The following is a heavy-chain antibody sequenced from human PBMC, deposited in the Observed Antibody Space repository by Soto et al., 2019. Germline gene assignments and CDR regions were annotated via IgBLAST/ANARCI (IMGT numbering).Heavy chain of an antibody. Sequence: QLQLQESGPGLVKPSETLSLTCTVSGGSISSSSYYWGWIRQPPGKGLEWIGSIYYSGSTYYNPSLKSRVTISVDTSKNQFSLKLSSVTAADTAVYYCARLILGYCSGGSCYSGWFDPWGQGTLVTVSS. CDR3: ARLILGYCSGGSCYSGWFDP. D-gene: IGHD2-15*01. CDR1: GGSISSSSYY. V-gene: IGHV4-39*01. CDR2: IYYSGST. J-gene: IGHJ5*02.